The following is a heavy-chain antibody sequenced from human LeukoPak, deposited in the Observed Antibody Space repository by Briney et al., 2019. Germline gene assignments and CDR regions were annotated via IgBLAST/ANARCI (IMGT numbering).Heavy chain of an antibody. V-gene: IGHV3-7*01. CDR1: GFTFSSYW. D-gene: IGHD6-19*01. CDR2: IKQDGSEK. J-gene: IGHJ4*02. CDR3: ARGDDSSGWSRGDY. Sequence: PGGSLRLSCAASGFTFSSYWMSWVRQAPGKGLEWVANIKQDGSEKYYVDSVKGRFTISRDNAKNSLYLQMNSLRAEDTAVYYCARGDDSSGWSRGDYWGQGTLVTVSS.